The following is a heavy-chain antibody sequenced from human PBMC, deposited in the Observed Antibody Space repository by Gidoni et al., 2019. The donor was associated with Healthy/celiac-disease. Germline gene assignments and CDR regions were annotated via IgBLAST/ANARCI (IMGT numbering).Heavy chain of an antibody. D-gene: IGHD6-19*01. V-gene: IGHV4-39*01. CDR1: GGSISSSSYY. CDR3: ARLEVSGQWAS. Sequence: QLQLQESGPGLVKPSETLSLTCAVSGGSISSSSYYWGWLRQPPGQGLEWIGSIYYSGSTYYNPSLKSRVTISVDTSKNQFSLKLSSVTAADTAVYYCARLEVSGQWASWGQGTLVTVSS. CDR2: IYYSGST. J-gene: IGHJ4*02.